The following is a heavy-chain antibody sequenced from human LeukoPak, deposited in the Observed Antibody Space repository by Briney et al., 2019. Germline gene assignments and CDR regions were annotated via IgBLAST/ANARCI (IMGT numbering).Heavy chain of an antibody. CDR1: GFTFSSYW. Sequence: GGSLRLSCAASGFTFSSYWMHWVRQAPGKGLVWVSRINSDGSSTSYADSVKGRFTISRDNAKNTLYLQMNSLGAEDTAVYYCAADYYDSSGYYVTWYFDLWGRGTLVTVSS. CDR2: INSDGSST. CDR3: AADYYDSSGYYVTWYFDL. V-gene: IGHV3-74*01. J-gene: IGHJ2*01. D-gene: IGHD3-22*01.